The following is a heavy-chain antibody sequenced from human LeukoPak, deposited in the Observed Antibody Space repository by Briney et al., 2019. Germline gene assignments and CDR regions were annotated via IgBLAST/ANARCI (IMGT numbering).Heavy chain of an antibody. CDR3: ARDNSPMVRGVIGDY. Sequence: GGSLRLSCAASGFTFSSYAMHWVRQAPGKGLEWVAVISYDGSNKYYADSVKGRFTISRDNSKNTLYLQMNSLRAEDTAVYYCARDNSPMVRGVIGDYWGQGTLVTVSS. CDR1: GFTFSSYA. D-gene: IGHD3-10*01. CDR2: ISYDGSNK. J-gene: IGHJ4*02. V-gene: IGHV3-30-3*01.